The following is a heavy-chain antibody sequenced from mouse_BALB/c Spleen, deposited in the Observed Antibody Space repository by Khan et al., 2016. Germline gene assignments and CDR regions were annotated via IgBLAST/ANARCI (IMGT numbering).Heavy chain of an antibody. V-gene: IGHV1-54*03. CDR1: GDAFSNYL. CDR3: ARSDGSDVGYAY. J-gene: IGHJ3*01. Sequence: QVQLVQSGVEVVWSGTSVKVCCKASGDAFSNYLIEWVKQRPGQGVEWVGGSNPGSGGSNYNEKFKGKAALTADLSSSTAYMQPCGLISSDSAVSFCARSDGSDVGYAYWCQGALVTVSA. CDR2: SNPGSGGS. D-gene: IGHD2-2*01.